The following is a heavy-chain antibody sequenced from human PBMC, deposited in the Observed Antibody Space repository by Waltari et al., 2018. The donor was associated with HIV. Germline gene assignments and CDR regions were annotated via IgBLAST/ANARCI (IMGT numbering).Heavy chain of an antibody. CDR3: ARSTIFGVVPLDY. CDR1: GGSITSYY. CDR2: IYYSGST. D-gene: IGHD3-3*01. Sequence: QVQLQESGPGLVKPSETLSLTCTVSGGSITSYYWSWIRQPPGKGLEWIGYIYYSGSTNYNPSLKSRVTISVDTSKNQFFLKLTSVTAADTAVYYCARSTIFGVVPLDYWGQGTLVTVSS. V-gene: IGHV4-59*01. J-gene: IGHJ4*02.